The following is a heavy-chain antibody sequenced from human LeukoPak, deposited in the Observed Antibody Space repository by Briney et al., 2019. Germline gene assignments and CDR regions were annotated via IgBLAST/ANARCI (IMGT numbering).Heavy chain of an antibody. CDR2: ISGSGGST. V-gene: IGHV3-23*01. Sequence: GGSLRLSCAASGFTFSSYAMSWVRQAPGKGLEWVSAISGSGGSTYYADSVKGRFTISRDNSKNTLYLQMNSLRAEDTAVYYCAKDRWTGYGAYSWGSFDLWGPGTLVTVSS. D-gene: IGHD4-17*01. J-gene: IGHJ2*01. CDR3: AKDRWTGYGAYSWGSFDL. CDR1: GFTFSSYA.